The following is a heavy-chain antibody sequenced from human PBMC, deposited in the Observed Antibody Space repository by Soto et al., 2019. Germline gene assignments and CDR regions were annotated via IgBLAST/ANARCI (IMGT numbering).Heavy chain of an antibody. V-gene: IGHV4-34*01. J-gene: IGHJ4*02. Sequence: SETLSLTCAVYGGSFSGYYWSWIRQPPGKGLEWIGEINHSGSTNYNPSLKSRVTISVDTSKNQFSLKLSSVTAADTAVYYCARGLKTTVRAFDYWGQGTLVTVSS. CDR3: ARGLKTTVRAFDY. D-gene: IGHD4-17*01. CDR1: GGSFSGYY. CDR2: INHSGST.